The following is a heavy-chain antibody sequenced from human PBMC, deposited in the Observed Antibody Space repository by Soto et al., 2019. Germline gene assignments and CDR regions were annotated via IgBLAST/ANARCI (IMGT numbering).Heavy chain of an antibody. CDR1: GFTFSSYA. CDR3: ARGGCSGGSCYQSY. J-gene: IGHJ4*02. Sequence: QVQLVESGGGVVQPGRSLRLSCAASGFTFSSYAMHWVRQAPGKGLEWVAVISYDGSNKYYADSVKGRFTISRDNSKNTLYRQMNSLRAEDTAVYYCARGGCSGGSCYQSYWGQGTLVTVSS. D-gene: IGHD2-15*01. V-gene: IGHV3-30-3*01. CDR2: ISYDGSNK.